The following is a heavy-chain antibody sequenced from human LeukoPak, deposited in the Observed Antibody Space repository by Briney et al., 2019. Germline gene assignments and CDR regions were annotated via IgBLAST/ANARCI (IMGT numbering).Heavy chain of an antibody. CDR3: ARDKYGGSGSYIDY. J-gene: IGHJ4*02. Sequence: GGSLRLSCAASGFTFSSHGMHRVRQAPGEGLKWVAVLWSDGSHKYYADSVKGRFTISRDSSKNMLYLQMNSLRADDTAVYYCARDKYGGSGSYIDYWGQGTLVTVSS. CDR1: GFTFSSHG. V-gene: IGHV3-33*01. CDR2: LWSDGSHK. D-gene: IGHD3-10*01.